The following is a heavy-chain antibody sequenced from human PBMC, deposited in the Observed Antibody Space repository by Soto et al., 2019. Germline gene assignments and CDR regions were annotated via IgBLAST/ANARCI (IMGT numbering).Heavy chain of an antibody. CDR2: FNPSGGRT. CDR3: ARASTVTRSFES. CDR1: GYTFSSYY. V-gene: IGHV1-46*01. Sequence: QAQLVQSGAEVKKPGASVKVSCKASGYTFSSYYMHWVRQAPGQGLEWMGIFNPSGGRTSYAQKFQGSVTMTRDTSTNTFYMELSSLRSQDTAVYYCARASTVTRSFESWGQGTLVTVSS. D-gene: IGHD4-17*01. J-gene: IGHJ4*02.